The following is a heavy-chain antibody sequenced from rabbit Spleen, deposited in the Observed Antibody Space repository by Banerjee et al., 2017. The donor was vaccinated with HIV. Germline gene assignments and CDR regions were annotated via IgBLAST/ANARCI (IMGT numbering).Heavy chain of an antibody. D-gene: IGHD8-1*01. Sequence: QSLEESGGDLVKPGASLTLTCKASGLDFSGDSYDSYMCWVRQAPGKGLEWIACIDTGSRDFTYYASWAKGRFTISKTSSTTVTLQMTSLTVADTATYFCARDTGSSFSTYGMDLWGQGTLVTVS. V-gene: IGHV1S40*01. CDR3: ARDTGSSFSTYGMDL. J-gene: IGHJ6*01. CDR1: GLDFSGDSY. CDR2: IDTGSRDFT.